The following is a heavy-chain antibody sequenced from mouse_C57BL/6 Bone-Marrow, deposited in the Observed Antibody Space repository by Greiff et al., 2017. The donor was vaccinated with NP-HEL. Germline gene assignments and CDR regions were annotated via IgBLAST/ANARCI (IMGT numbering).Heavy chain of an antibody. CDR3: ERRRSYYGTWYFDV. CDR1: GFTFSDYG. CDR2: ISNLAYSI. V-gene: IGHV5-15*01. J-gene: IGHJ1*03. D-gene: IGHD2-1*01. Sequence: EVQLVESGGGLVQPGGSLKLSCAASGFTFSDYGMAWVRQAPRKGPEWVAFISNLAYSIYYADTVTGRFTIARENAKNTLYLEMSSLRSEDTAMYYCERRRSYYGTWYFDVWGTVTTVTVSS.